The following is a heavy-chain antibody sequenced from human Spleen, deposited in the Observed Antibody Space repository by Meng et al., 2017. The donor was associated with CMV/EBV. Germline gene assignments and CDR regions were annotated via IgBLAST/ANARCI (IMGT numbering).Heavy chain of an antibody. CDR2: IYYSGST. CDR3: ARGGKASFDS. D-gene: IGHD4-23*01. V-gene: IGHV4-59*01. Sequence: GSLRLSCTVSGGSIGSYYWSWIRQPPGKGLEWIGHIYYSGSTNYNPSLRSRVTISVDTSKIQFSLKLTSLTAADTAVYYCARGGKASFDSWGQGTLVTVSS. J-gene: IGHJ4*02. CDR1: GGSIGSYY.